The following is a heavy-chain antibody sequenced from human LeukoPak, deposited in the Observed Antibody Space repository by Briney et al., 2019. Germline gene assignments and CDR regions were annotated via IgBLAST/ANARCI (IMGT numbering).Heavy chain of an antibody. CDR2: INPASGGT. J-gene: IGHJ5*02. CDR3: ARVLFPSGPTHCFDP. Sequence: ASVKVSCKASGYIFSGHYIQWVRQAPGQGLEWMGWINPASGGTNNAQKFPGRVTMTTDTSISTLYMELNSLRSDDTAVYYCARVLFPSGPTHCFDPWGQGTLVTVSS. V-gene: IGHV1-2*02. CDR1: GYIFSGHY. D-gene: IGHD2-21*01.